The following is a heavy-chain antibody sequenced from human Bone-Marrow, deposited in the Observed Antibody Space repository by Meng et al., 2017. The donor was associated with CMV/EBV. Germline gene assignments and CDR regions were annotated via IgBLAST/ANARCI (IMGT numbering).Heavy chain of an antibody. V-gene: IGHV4-39*07. CDR2: IYYSGST. D-gene: IGHD6-13*01. CDR1: GGSISSNSYY. Sequence: SETLSLTCTVSGGSISSNSYYWGWIRQPPGKGLEWIGSIYYSGSTYYNPSLKSRVTISVDTSKNQFSLKLGSVTAADTAVYYCARGGQLANYWGQGTLVTVSS. CDR3: ARGGQLANY. J-gene: IGHJ4*02.